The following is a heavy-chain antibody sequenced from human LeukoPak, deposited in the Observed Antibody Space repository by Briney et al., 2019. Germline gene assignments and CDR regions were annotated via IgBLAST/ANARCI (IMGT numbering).Heavy chain of an antibody. V-gene: IGHV3-21*01. Sequence: PGGSLRLSCAASGFTFTSYNMNWVRQAPGKGLEWVSSISSSSRSYIYYADSVKGRFTISRDNAKNSLYLQMNSVRAEDTAVYYCAREHSGYDFPGRDYYYMDVWGKGTTVTVSS. CDR2: ISSSSRSYI. CDR1: GFTFTSYN. D-gene: IGHD5-12*01. CDR3: AREHSGYDFPGRDYYYMDV. J-gene: IGHJ6*03.